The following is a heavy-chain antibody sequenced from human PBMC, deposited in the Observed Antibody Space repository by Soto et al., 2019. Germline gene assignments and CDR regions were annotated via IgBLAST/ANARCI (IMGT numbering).Heavy chain of an antibody. CDR1: GGSMRSGGYY. Sequence: TLSLTCTVSGGSMRSGGYYWSWVRQNPRRGLEWIGNIYYSGNTYYNPSLKSRLTISVDTSKNQFSLNLSSVTAAETAVYYCARDRLMATAGTARHYFGLDVWGQGTTVTVSS. CDR2: IYYSGNT. V-gene: IGHV4-31*03. J-gene: IGHJ6*02. CDR3: ARDRLMATAGTARHYFGLDV. D-gene: IGHD5-18*01.